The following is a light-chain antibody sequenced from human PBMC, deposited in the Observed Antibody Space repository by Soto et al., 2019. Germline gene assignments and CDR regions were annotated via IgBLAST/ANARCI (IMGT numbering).Light chain of an antibody. CDR1: SSDGGSYNL. Sequence: QSVLTQPASVSGSPGQSITISCTGTSSDGGSYNLVSWYQQHPGKAPKLIIFEGNERPSGVSNRFSGSKSGNTASLTSSGLQAEDEADYYCCSYASSTTSHVVFGGGTKLTVL. J-gene: IGLJ2*01. CDR3: CSYASSTTSHVV. CDR2: EGN. V-gene: IGLV2-23*01.